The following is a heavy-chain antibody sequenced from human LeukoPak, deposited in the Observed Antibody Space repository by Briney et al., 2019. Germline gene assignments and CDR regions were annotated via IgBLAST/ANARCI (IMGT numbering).Heavy chain of an antibody. CDR2: IYPGDSDT. V-gene: IGHV5-51*01. CDR3: ARLTIGYSSGWSFDY. CDR1: GYSFTSYW. J-gene: IGHJ4*02. D-gene: IGHD6-19*01. Sequence: GESLKISCKGSGYSFTSYWIGWVRQMPGEGLEWMGIIYPGDSDTRYSPSFQGQVTISADKSISTAYLQWSSLKASDTAMYYCARLTIGYSSGWSFDYWGQGTLVTVSS.